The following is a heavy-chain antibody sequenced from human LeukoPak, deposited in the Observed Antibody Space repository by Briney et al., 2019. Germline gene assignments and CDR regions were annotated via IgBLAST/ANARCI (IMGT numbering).Heavy chain of an antibody. V-gene: IGHV1-18*01. J-gene: IGHJ4*02. Sequence: ASVKVSCKASGYTFTSYGISWVRQAPGQGLEWMGWIYSYNGNTNYAQKFQVRVTMTTDTSTSIAYMELRSLTSDDTAVYYCARLKNYGDYGYWGQGTLVTVSS. CDR1: GYTFTSYG. D-gene: IGHD4-17*01. CDR3: ARLKNYGDYGY. CDR2: IYSYNGNT.